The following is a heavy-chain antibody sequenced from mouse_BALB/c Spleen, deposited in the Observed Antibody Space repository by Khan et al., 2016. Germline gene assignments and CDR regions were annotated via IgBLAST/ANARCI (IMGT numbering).Heavy chain of an antibody. J-gene: IGHJ4*01. Sequence: EVELVESGGGLVQPGGSRKLSCAASGFTFSSFGMHWVRQAPEKGLEWVAYISSGSNTLYYADTVNGRFTISRDNPKNTLFIQMTSLRSEDTAMYYCAREPYAMDSWGQGTSVTVSS. V-gene: IGHV5-17*02. CDR3: AREPYAMDS. CDR1: GFTFSSFG. CDR2: ISSGSNTL.